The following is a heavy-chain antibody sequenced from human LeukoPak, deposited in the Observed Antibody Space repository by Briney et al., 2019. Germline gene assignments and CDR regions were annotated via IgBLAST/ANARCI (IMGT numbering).Heavy chain of an antibody. Sequence: GGSLRLSCAASGFTFSTSWMHWLRQIPGKGLVWVSRINGDGSSSAYADSVKGRFTISRDNAKNTLYLQMNSLRAEDTAVYYCAWEYCSAGVCSRSFDYWGQGILVTVSS. J-gene: IGHJ4*02. CDR1: GFTFSTSW. V-gene: IGHV3-74*01. CDR3: AWEYCSAGVCSRSFDY. CDR2: INGDGSSS. D-gene: IGHD2-15*01.